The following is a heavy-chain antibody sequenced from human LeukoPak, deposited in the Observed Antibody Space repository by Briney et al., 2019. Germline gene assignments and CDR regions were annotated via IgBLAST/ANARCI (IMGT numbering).Heavy chain of an antibody. CDR3: ARERGTWIQKYFQH. J-gene: IGHJ1*01. CDR2: INAGNGNT. V-gene: IGHV1-3*01. Sequence: ASVKVSCKASGYTFTSCAMHWVRQAPGQRLEWMGWINAGNGNTKYSQKFQGRVTITRDTSASTAYMELSSLGSEDTAVYYCARERGTWIQKYFQHWGQGTLVTVSS. CDR1: GYTFTSCA. D-gene: IGHD5-18*01.